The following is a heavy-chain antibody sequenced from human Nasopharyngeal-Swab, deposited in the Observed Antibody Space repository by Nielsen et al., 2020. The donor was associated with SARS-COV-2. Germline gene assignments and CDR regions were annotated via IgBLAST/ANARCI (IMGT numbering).Heavy chain of an antibody. CDR1: GFTFSSYG. CDR2: ISYDGSNK. V-gene: IGHV3-30*18. D-gene: IGHD3-10*01. Sequence: GESLRISCAASGFTFSSYGIHWVRQAPGKGLEWVAVISYDGSNKYYADSVKGRFTISRDNSKNTLYLQMNSLRAEDTAVYYCAKAETPYYYGSGPIYYYYGMDVWGQGTTVTVSS. J-gene: IGHJ6*02. CDR3: AKAETPYYYGSGPIYYYYGMDV.